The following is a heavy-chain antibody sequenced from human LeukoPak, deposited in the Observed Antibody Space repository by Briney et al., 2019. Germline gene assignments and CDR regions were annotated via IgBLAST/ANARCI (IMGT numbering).Heavy chain of an antibody. CDR1: GGSISSGGYS. CDR3: ARGPTMVRGFDP. V-gene: IGHV4-30-2*01. D-gene: IGHD3-10*01. Sequence: SGTLSLTCAVSGGSISSGGYSWSWIRQPPGKGLEWIGYIYHSGSTYYNPSLKSRVTISVDRSKNQFSLKLSSVTAADTAVYYCARGPTMVRGFDPWGQGTLVTVSS. CDR2: IYHSGST. J-gene: IGHJ5*02.